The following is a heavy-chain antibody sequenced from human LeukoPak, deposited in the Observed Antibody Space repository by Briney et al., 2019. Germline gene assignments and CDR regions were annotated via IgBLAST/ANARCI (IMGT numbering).Heavy chain of an antibody. CDR1: VGTFSSYA. D-gene: IGHD6-19*01. Sequence: GASVKVSCKASVGTFSSYAISWVRQAPGQGLGWMGRIIPILGIANYAQKFQGRVTITADKSTSTAYMELSSLRSEDTAVYYCARGPVAVAGTFDYWGQGTLVTVSS. CDR3: ARGPVAVAGTFDY. CDR2: IIPILGIA. V-gene: IGHV1-69*04. J-gene: IGHJ4*02.